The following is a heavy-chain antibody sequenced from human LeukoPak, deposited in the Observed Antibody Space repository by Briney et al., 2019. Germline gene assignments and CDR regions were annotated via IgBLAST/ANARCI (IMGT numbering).Heavy chain of an antibody. Sequence: SETLSLTCTVSGDSINKNNYYWGWIRQPPGEGLEWIGSFYHRGRTYYNPSLKSRVTISVDTSKNQFSLRLSSVVAADTAIYFCAKHAVVDAYPRYFKHWGQGTQVTVSS. CDR1: GDSINKNNYY. CDR3: AKHAVVDAYPRYFKH. J-gene: IGHJ4*02. V-gene: IGHV4-39*01. CDR2: FYHRGRT. D-gene: IGHD5-12*01.